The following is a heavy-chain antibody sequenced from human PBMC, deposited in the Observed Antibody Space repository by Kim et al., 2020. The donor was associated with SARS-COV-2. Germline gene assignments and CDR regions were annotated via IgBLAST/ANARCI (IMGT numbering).Heavy chain of an antibody. J-gene: IGHJ4*02. V-gene: IGHV3-33*01. CDR1: GFTFSSYG. CDR2: IWYDGSNK. Sequence: GGSLRLSCAASGFTFSSYGMHWVRQAPGKGLEWVAVIWYDGSNKYYADSVKGRFTISRDNSKNTLYLQMNSLRAEDTAVYYCARVAMSGDYVSYFDYWGQGTLVTVSS. D-gene: IGHD4-17*01. CDR3: ARVAMSGDYVSYFDY.